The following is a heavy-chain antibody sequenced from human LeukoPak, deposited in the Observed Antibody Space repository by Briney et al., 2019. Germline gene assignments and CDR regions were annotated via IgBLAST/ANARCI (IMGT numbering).Heavy chain of an antibody. Sequence: GRSLRLSCAASGFTFSSYAMHWVRQAPGKGLEWVAVISYDGSNKYYADSVKGRFTISRDNSKNTLYLQMNSLRAEDTAVYYCARVAGYCSSTSRYGYYFDYWGQGTLVTVSS. CDR1: GFTFSSYA. CDR3: ARVAGYCSSTSRYGYYFDY. CDR2: ISYDGSNK. V-gene: IGHV3-30-3*01. D-gene: IGHD2-2*01. J-gene: IGHJ4*02.